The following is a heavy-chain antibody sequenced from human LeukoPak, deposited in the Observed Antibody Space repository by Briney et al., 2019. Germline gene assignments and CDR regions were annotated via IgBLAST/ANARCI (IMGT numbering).Heavy chain of an antibody. Sequence: SQTLSLTCTVSGGSISSGSYYWSWIRQPAGKGLEWIGRIYTSGSTNYNPSLKSRFTISVDTSKNQFSLKLSSVTAADTAVYYCARDSPTSYFDYWGQGTLVTVSS. D-gene: IGHD1-26*01. CDR3: ARDSPTSYFDY. CDR1: GGSISSGSYY. CDR2: IYTSGST. J-gene: IGHJ4*02. V-gene: IGHV4-61*02.